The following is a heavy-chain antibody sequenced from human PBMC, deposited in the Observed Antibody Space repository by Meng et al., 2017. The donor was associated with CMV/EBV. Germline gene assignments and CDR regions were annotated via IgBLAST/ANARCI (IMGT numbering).Heavy chain of an antibody. CDR3: ARFKGMDV. CDR2: MNPNSGHT. J-gene: IGHJ6*02. CDR1: GYTFTSYD. Sequence: ASVKSCKASGYTFTSYDINWVRQATGQGLEWMGWMNPNSGHTDYAQKFQGRVTITRNTSISTAYMELSSLRSEDTAVYYCARFKGMDVWGQGTTVTVSS. V-gene: IGHV1-8*03.